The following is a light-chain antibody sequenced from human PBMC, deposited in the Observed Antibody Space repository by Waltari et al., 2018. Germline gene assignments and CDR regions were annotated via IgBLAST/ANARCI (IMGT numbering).Light chain of an antibody. J-gene: IGKJ3*01. Sequence: DIQLTQSPSFLSASVGDRVTITCRASQGISSYLAWYQQKPGKAPKLLIYAASTLQSGVPSRFSGSGSGTEFTITISSLQPEDFATYYCQQLNSYPSTFGPGTKVDIK. V-gene: IGKV1-9*01. CDR1: QGISSY. CDR2: AAS. CDR3: QQLNSYPST.